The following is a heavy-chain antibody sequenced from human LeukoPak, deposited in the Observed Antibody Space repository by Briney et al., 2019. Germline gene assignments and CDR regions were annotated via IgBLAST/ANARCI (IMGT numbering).Heavy chain of an antibody. J-gene: IGHJ4*02. CDR3: AKCYYHDSSGYCPFDY. Sequence: GGSLRFSCAASGFTFSRYGMHWVRQAPGKGLEWVAVIWYDESNKYYADSVKGRFTISRDNSKNTLYLQMNSLRAEDTAVYYCAKCYYHDSSGYCPFDYWGQGTLVTVSS. CDR2: IWYDESNK. CDR1: GFTFSRYG. D-gene: IGHD3-22*01. V-gene: IGHV3-33*06.